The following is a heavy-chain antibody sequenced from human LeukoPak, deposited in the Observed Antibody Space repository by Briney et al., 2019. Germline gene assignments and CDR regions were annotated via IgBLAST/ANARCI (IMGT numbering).Heavy chain of an antibody. D-gene: IGHD6-13*01. J-gene: IGHJ4*02. CDR3: ARDLGSVIAAAGSDY. Sequence: ASVKVSCKASGYTFTSYGISWVRQAPGQGLEWMGWISAYNGNTNYAQKLQGRVTMTTDTSTSTAYMELSSLRSEDTAVYYCARDLGSVIAAAGSDYWGQGTLVTVSS. CDR2: ISAYNGNT. CDR1: GYTFTSYG. V-gene: IGHV1-18*01.